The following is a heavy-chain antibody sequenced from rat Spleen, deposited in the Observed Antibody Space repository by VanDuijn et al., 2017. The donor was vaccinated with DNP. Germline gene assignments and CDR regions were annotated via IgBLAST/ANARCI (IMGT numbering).Heavy chain of an antibody. V-gene: IGHV1-43*01. Sequence: QVQLQQSGAELAKPGSSVKISCKASGYTFTTYYIGWIKQTTGQGLEYIGYINTGSGGTNYNEKFRGKATLTVDTSSNTAFMQLSSLTPDDSAVYYCARSWVGVRGIWFAYWGQGTLVTVSS. CDR3: ARSWVGVRGIWFAY. CDR2: INTGSGGT. D-gene: IGHD4-3*01. CDR1: GYTFTTYY. J-gene: IGHJ3*01.